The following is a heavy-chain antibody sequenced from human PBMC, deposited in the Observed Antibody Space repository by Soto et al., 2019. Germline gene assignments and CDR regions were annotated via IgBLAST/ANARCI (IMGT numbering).Heavy chain of an antibody. Sequence: QVQVVQSGAEVKKAGSSVKVSCKASGDIFTNYAISWVRQAPGQGLEWMGGIIPIFGTANYAQKFQGRVTIIADESTSTTYMDLSSLRSEDTAIYFCARVVYGDSSNWYFDLWGRGTLVTVSS. V-gene: IGHV1-69*12. CDR1: GDIFTNYA. D-gene: IGHD4-17*01. CDR2: IIPIFGTA. J-gene: IGHJ2*01. CDR3: ARVVYGDSSNWYFDL.